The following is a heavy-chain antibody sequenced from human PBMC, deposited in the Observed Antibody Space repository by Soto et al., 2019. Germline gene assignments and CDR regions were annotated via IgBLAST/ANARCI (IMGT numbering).Heavy chain of an antibody. CDR3: ARALTYYYDIDY. J-gene: IGHJ4*02. CDR2: ISYDGSDK. V-gene: IGHV3-30-3*01. Sequence: GGSLRLSCAASGFTFSSYAMHWVRQAPGKGLEWVALISYDGSDKDYADSVKGRFTISRDNSRNTLFLQMNSLRAEDTAVYYCARALTYYYDIDYWGQGT. CDR1: GFTFSSYA. D-gene: IGHD3-22*01.